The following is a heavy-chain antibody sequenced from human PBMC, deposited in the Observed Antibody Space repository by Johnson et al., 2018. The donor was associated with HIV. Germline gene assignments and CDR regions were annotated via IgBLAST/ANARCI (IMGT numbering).Heavy chain of an antibody. CDR1: GFTFSTYW. V-gene: IGHV3-20*04. Sequence: MQVVGSGGGLVQPGGSLRLSCAASGFTFSTYWMNWVRQAPGKGLEWVSSIDWNGGRPGYVDSVKGRFTISRDNAENTLYLQMNSLRAEDTAVYYCARERDYYDSGGYWVDAFDIWGQGTMVTVSS. J-gene: IGHJ3*02. CDR3: ARERDYYDSGGYWVDAFDI. CDR2: IDWNGGRP. D-gene: IGHD3-22*01.